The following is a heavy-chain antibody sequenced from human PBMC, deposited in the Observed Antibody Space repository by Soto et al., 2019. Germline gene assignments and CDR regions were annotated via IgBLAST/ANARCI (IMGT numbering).Heavy chain of an antibody. J-gene: IGHJ5*02. D-gene: IGHD2-2*01. CDR3: ARDSRTGCSSTDCYMS. V-gene: IGHV4-31*03. Sequence: SETLSLTCTVSGGSISSGGYYWSWIRQHPGKGLEWIGYIYYSGNTRNNPSLKSRVTMSVDKSNNQFSLNLMSVTAADTATYYCARDSRTGCSSTDCYMSWGRGILVTVSS. CDR1: GGSISSGGYY. CDR2: IYYSGNT.